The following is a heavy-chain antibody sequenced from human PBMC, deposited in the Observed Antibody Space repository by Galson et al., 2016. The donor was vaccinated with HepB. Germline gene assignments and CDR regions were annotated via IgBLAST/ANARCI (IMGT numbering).Heavy chain of an antibody. Sequence: SETLSLTCAVSGASISSDYWWSWVRQSPEKGFEWLGEIYQTGTANYNPSFTRRATISVDTSKNQISLRLDPVTAADTAVYYCARGTLGTTATMAFDYWGQGTLVSVSS. V-gene: IGHV4-4*02. CDR1: GASISSDYW. J-gene: IGHJ4*02. CDR2: IYQTGTA. CDR3: ARGTLGTTATMAFDY. D-gene: IGHD1-26*01.